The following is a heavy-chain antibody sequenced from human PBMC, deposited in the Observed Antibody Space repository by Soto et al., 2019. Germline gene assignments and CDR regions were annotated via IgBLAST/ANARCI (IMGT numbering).Heavy chain of an antibody. CDR3: TGRGTVGTLFDY. Sequence: EVQLVESGGGLVQPGGSLKLSCAASGFTFSDSAVHWVRQASGKGLEWVGRMRNKVKNYATAYGASVKGRFTISRDDSENTAYLQMNSLKTEDTAVYYCTGRGTVGTLFDYWGQGTLVTVSS. CDR2: MRNKVKNYAT. D-gene: IGHD1-26*01. J-gene: IGHJ4*02. CDR1: GFTFSDSA. V-gene: IGHV3-73*02.